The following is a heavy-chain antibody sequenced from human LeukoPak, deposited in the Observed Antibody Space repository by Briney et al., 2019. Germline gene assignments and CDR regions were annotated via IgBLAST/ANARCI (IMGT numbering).Heavy chain of an antibody. CDR3: ARDLGSNGNWFDP. CDR1: GGSISSGGYY. D-gene: IGHD2-8*01. CDR2: IYYSGST. J-gene: IGHJ5*02. V-gene: IGHV4-31*03. Sequence: PSETLSLTCTVSGGSISSGGYYWSWIRQHPGKGLEWIGYIYYSGSTYYNPSLKSRVTISVDTSKNQFSLKLSSVTAADTAVYYCARDLGSNGNWFDPWAREPWSPSPQ.